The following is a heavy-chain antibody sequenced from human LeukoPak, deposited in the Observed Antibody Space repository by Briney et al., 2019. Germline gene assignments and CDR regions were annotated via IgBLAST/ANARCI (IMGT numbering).Heavy chain of an antibody. CDR2: ISWNSGSI. CDR1: GFTFDDYA. Sequence: GGSLRLSCAASGFTFDDYAMHWVRQAPGKGLEWVSGISWNSGSIGYADSVKGRFTISRDNAKNSLYLQMNSLRAEDTALYYCAKDRGRGSYTIFDYWGQETLVTVSS. CDR3: AKDRGRGSYTIFDY. V-gene: IGHV3-9*01. J-gene: IGHJ4*02. D-gene: IGHD1-26*01.